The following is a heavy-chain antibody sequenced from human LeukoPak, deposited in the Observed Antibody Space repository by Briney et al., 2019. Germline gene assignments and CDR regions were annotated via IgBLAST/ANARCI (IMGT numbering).Heavy chain of an antibody. Sequence: GGSLRLSCAASGFTFSSYGMSWVRQAPGKGLEWVSGISGSGGSTYYADSVKGRFTISRDNSKNTLYLQMNSLRAEDTAVYYCAKAAGTVYYYYYMDVWGKGTTVTVSS. J-gene: IGHJ6*03. CDR3: AKAAGTVYYYYYMDV. V-gene: IGHV3-23*01. CDR2: ISGSGGST. CDR1: GFTFSSYG. D-gene: IGHD1-1*01.